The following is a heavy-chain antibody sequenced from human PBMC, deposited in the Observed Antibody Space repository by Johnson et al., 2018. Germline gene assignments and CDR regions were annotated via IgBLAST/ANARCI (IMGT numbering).Heavy chain of an antibody. CDR3: TRGDNYYGSGSYYHTY. J-gene: IGHJ4*02. V-gene: IGHV3-74*01. CDR1: GFTFTSYW. CDR2: ISSDGISP. D-gene: IGHD3-10*01. Sequence: VQLREAGGGLVQPGGSLRLSCAASGFTFTSYWMHWVRQTPGKGLVWVSHISSDGISPSYADCVKGRFTISRDNAKNTLYLQMKSLRAEDTAVYYCTRGDNYYGSGSYYHTYWGQGTLVTVSS.